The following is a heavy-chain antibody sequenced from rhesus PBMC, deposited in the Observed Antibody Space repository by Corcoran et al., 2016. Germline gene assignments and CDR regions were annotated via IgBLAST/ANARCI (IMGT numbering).Heavy chain of an antibody. Sequence: QLQLQESGPGLVKPSETLSVTCAVSGGSIRSSYWSWIRQAPGKGLGWIGYIYGMGSSTNYNPYSTGRATLSVETSTNQLSMKLSSVTTADTAVYYCARAPSGYSVHADYWGQGVLVTVSS. CDR2: IYGMGSST. J-gene: IGHJ4*01. D-gene: IGHD5-24*01. V-gene: IGHV4-169*01. CDR3: ARAPSGYSVHADY. CDR1: GGSIRSSY.